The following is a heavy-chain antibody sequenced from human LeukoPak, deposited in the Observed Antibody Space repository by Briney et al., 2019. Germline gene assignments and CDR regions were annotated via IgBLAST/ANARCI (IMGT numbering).Heavy chain of an antibody. V-gene: IGHV3-30-3*01. Sequence: GGSLRLSCAASGFTFSSYAMHWVRQAPGKGLEWVAVISYDGSNKYYADSVKGRFTISRDNSKNTLYLQMNSLRAEDTAVYYCARDRGSGSYYNSWYFDLWGRGTLVTVSS. CDR2: ISYDGSNK. D-gene: IGHD3-10*01. J-gene: IGHJ2*01. CDR3: ARDRGSGSYYNSWYFDL. CDR1: GFTFSSYA.